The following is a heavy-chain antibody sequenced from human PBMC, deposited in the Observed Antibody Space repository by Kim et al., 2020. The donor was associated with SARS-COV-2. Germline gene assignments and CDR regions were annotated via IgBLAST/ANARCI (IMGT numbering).Heavy chain of an antibody. J-gene: IGHJ4*02. CDR3: AREKDSSGWTSPFDY. V-gene: IGHV1-69*13. Sequence: ASVKVSCKASGGTFSSYAISWVRQAPGQGLEWMGGIIPIFGTANYAQKFQGRVTITADESTSTAYMELSSLRSEDTAVYYCAREKDSSGWTSPFDYWGQGTLVTVSS. CDR1: GGTFSSYA. D-gene: IGHD6-19*01. CDR2: IIPIFGTA.